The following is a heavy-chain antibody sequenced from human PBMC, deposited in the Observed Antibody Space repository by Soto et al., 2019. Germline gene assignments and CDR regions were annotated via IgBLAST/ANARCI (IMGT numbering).Heavy chain of an antibody. Sequence: QVQLVQSGAAVTKPGASVKVSCKAHGYTLTSYDITWVRKATGQVREWMGWMSPNSGSSGYAQKCQGRVTMTRDTSKRTVYMQLSNLRSEDTAIYYCARGVDTAVDVWGHGSTVTVSS. V-gene: IGHV1-8*01. CDR3: ARGVDTAVDV. J-gene: IGHJ6*02. CDR2: MSPNSGSS. D-gene: IGHD2-21*02. CDR1: GYTLTSYD.